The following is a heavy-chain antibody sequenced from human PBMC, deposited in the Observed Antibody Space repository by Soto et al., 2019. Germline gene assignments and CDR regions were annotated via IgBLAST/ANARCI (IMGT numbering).Heavy chain of an antibody. V-gene: IGHV3-74*01. J-gene: IGHJ6*02. CDR3: ASTRAAEVYYYYYGMDV. Sequence: GGSLRLSCAASGFTFSSYWMHWVRQAPGKGLVWVSRINSDGSSTSYADSVKGRFTISRDNAKNTLYLQMNSLRAEDTAVYYCASTRAAEVYYYYYGMDVWGQGTTVTV. CDR2: INSDGSST. D-gene: IGHD6-25*01. CDR1: GFTFSSYW.